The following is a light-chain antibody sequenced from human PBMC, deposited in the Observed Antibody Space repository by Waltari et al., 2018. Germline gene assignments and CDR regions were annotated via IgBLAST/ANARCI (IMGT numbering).Light chain of an antibody. V-gene: IGKV2-28*01. CDR3: MQTLQTPYT. CDR2: WAS. J-gene: IGKJ2*01. Sequence: DIVMTQSPLSLPVTPGEPASISCRSSESLLHSNGYTYLDWYLQKPGQSPHLLIYWASNRADGVPDRFSGSGSGTDFTLKISRVEAEDVGVYYCMQTLQTPYTFGQGTKLEIK. CDR1: ESLLHSNGYTY.